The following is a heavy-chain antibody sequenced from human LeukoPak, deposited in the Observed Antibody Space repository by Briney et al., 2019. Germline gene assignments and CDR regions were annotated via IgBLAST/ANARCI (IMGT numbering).Heavy chain of an antibody. Sequence: GGSLRLSCAASGFTVSSNYMSWVRQDPGRGVVWVSVIYSGGSTYYADSVKGRFTISRDNSKNTLYLQTNSLRAEDTAVYYCARDRQTFGHAQYYDSSGYLGYWGQGTLVTVSS. J-gene: IGHJ4*02. CDR3: ARDRQTFGHAQYYDSSGYLGY. CDR2: IYSGGST. CDR1: GFTVSSNY. D-gene: IGHD3-22*01. V-gene: IGHV3-53*05.